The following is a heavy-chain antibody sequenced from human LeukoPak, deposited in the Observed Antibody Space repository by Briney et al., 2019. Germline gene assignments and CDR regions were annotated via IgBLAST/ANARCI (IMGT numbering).Heavy chain of an antibody. Sequence: PSETLSLTCTVSGGSISSSSYYWGWIRQPPGKGLEWIGSIYYSGSTYYNPSLKSRVTISVDTSKNQFSLKLSSVTAADTAVYYCARHSVVRGVIRGWFDPWGQGTLVTVSS. CDR1: GGSISSSSYY. CDR2: IYYSGST. D-gene: IGHD3-10*01. V-gene: IGHV4-39*01. CDR3: ARHSVVRGVIRGWFDP. J-gene: IGHJ5*02.